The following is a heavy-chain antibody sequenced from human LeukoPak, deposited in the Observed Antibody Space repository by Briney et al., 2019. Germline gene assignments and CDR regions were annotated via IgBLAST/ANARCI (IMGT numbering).Heavy chain of an antibody. CDR1: ESIFAGSF. J-gene: IGHJ4*02. Sequence: GASVKVSCKTSESIFAGSFIHWVRQAPGQGLVWMGWMKSENGGTHYAQKFKGRVTMTGDTSVSTGNMELSSLRSEDTAVYYCATATSIAVAGTGYYFDYWGQGTLVTVSS. CDR2: MKSENGGT. D-gene: IGHD6-19*01. V-gene: IGHV1-2*02. CDR3: ATATSIAVAGTGYYFDY.